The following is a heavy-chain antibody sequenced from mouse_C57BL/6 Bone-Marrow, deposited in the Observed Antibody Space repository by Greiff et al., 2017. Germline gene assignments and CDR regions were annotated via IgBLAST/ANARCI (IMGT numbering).Heavy chain of an antibody. D-gene: IGHD1-1*01. CDR2: IDPEDGDT. CDR1: GFNIKDYY. V-gene: IGHV14-1*01. CDR3: TSYYGSSPYWYFDV. J-gene: IGHJ1*03. Sequence: VQLQQSGAELVRPGASVKLSCTASGFNIKDYYMHWVKQRPEQGLAWIGRIDPEDGDTEYAPKFQGKATMTADTSSNTAYLQLSSLTSEDTAVYYCTSYYGSSPYWYFDVWGTGTTVTVSS.